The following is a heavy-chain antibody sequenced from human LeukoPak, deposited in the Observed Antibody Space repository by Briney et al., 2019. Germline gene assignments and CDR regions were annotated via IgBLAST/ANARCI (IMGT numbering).Heavy chain of an antibody. CDR3: ARAYKKYFDY. D-gene: IGHD1-14*01. CDR1: GYSISSGYY. V-gene: IGHV4-38-2*02. J-gene: IGHJ4*02. CDR2: IYHSGST. Sequence: SETLSLTCTVSGYSISSGYYWGWIRQPPGKGLEWIGSIYHSGSTYYSPSLKSRGTISVDTSKNQFSLKLSSVTAADTAVYYCARAYKKYFDYWGQGTLVTVSS.